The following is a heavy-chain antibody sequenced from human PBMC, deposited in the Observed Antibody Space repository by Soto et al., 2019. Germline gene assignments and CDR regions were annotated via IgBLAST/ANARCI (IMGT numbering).Heavy chain of an antibody. CDR3: AKGPEYDILTGCDY. V-gene: IGHV3-23*01. CDR1: GFTFSLSA. CDR2: LRGGGSTT. J-gene: IGHJ4*02. D-gene: IGHD3-9*01. Sequence: EVQLLESGGGFVQPGESLRLSCAASGFTFSLSAMSWVRQAPGRGLDWVSSLRGGGSTTDHADSVKGRFTSSRDNSKNTVHLQMNSLRAEDTAVYYCAKGPEYDILTGCDYWGQGALVSVSS.